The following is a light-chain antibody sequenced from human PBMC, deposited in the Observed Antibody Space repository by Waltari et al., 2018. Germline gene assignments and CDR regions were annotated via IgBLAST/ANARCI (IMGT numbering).Light chain of an antibody. CDR2: EDN. J-gene: IGLJ2*01. V-gene: IGLV6-57*03. Sequence: NSLLTQPHSVSESPGKTVTISCTRTSASIPRHEAQWSQQRPGSAPTTVIFEDNRTPSGIPDRFSASIDPSSNSASLPISGLKTEDEALYYCQSYDSDEGVVFGGGTKLTVL. CDR3: QSYDSDEGVV. CDR1: SASIPRHE.